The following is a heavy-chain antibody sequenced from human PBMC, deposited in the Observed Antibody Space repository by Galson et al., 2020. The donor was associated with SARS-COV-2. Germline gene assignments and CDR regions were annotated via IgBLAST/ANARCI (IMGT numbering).Heavy chain of an antibody. J-gene: IGHJ4*01. CDR3: ARDVSSGWYYFEY. D-gene: IGHD6-13*01. CDR1: GFTFSNHG. V-gene: IGHV3-48*02. CDR2: ISRASSNI. Sequence: GGSLRLSCAGSGFTFSNHGMSWVSQAPGKGLEWIAYISRASSNIFYADSVKGRFTISRDNAKSSLHLQMNSLRDEDTAMYYCARDVSSGWYYFEYCGHGTLVTVSS.